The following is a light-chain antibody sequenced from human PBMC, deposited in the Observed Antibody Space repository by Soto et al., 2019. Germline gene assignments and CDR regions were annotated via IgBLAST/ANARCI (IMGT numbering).Light chain of an antibody. CDR1: IEDVGGYNY. CDR3: SSYTSSNTLV. Sequence: QSALTQPASLSGSPGQSITISCSGTIEDVGGYNYVSWYQHHPGKAPKLMIYEVTNRPSGLSNRFSGSKSGSTASLTISGLQAEDEADYYCSSYTSSNTLVFGTGTKVTVL. V-gene: IGLV2-14*01. CDR2: EVT. J-gene: IGLJ1*01.